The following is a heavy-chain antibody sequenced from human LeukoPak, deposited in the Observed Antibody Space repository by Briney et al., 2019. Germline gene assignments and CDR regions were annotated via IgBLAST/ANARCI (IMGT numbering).Heavy chain of an antibody. V-gene: IGHV1-46*01. CDR3: ARDPTDYGDYVDYYGMDV. CDR1: GYTFTSYY. J-gene: IGHJ6*02. CDR2: FNPSGGST. Sequence: GASVKVSCKPSGYTFTSYYMHWVRQAPGQGLEGRGIFNPSGGSTSYAQKFQGRVTMTRDTSTSTVYMELSSLRSEDTAVYYCARDPTDYGDYVDYYGMDVWGQGTTVTVSS. D-gene: IGHD4-17*01.